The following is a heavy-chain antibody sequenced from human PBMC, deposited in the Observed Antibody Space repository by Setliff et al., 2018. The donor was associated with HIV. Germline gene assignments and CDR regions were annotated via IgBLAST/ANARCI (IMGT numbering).Heavy chain of an antibody. CDR2: INPSGDIT. Sequence: ASVKVSCKASGSTFSSHYMHWVRQAPGKGLEWMGLINPSGDITSYAEKFQGRVTMTRDTSTSTVYMELRGLRSEDTAIYYCASKGGSGNYPDSDAFDIWGQGTLVTVSS. D-gene: IGHD3-10*01. CDR3: ASKGGSGNYPDSDAFDI. J-gene: IGHJ3*02. V-gene: IGHV1-46*01. CDR1: GSTFSSHY.